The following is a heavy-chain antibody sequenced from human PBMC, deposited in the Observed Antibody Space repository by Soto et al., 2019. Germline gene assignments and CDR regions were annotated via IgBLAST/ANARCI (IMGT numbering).Heavy chain of an antibody. J-gene: IGHJ4*02. CDR3: AKDFDYSSSFSDY. V-gene: IGHV3-23*01. D-gene: IGHD6-13*01. CDR2: ISASGTST. CDR1: GFTLSSYA. Sequence: GSLRLSCAVSGFTLSSYAMSWVRQAPGKGLEWVSAISASGTSTYYADSVKGRYTISRDNSRSTLYLQMNSLRAEDTAVYYCAKDFDYSSSFSDYWGQG.